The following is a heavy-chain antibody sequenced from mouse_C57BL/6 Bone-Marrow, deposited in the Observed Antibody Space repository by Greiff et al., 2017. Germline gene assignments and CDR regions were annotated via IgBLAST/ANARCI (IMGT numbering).Heavy chain of an antibody. J-gene: IGHJ2*01. CDR2: IDPETGGT. Sequence: QVQLKQSGAELVRPGASVTLSCTASGYTFTDYEMHWVKQTPVHGLEWIGAIDPETGGTAYNQKFKGKAILTADKSSSTAYMELRSLTSEDSAVYYCTRDYGSSYYVDYWGQGTTLTVSS. CDR1: GYTFTDYE. CDR3: TRDYGSSYYVDY. D-gene: IGHD1-1*01. V-gene: IGHV1-15*01.